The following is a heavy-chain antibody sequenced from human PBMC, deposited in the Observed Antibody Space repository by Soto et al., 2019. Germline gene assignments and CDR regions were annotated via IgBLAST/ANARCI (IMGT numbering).Heavy chain of an antibody. V-gene: IGHV4-4*02. CDR1: GVSISRDNW. J-gene: IGHJ4*02. CDR2: IHHSGST. Sequence: QVQLQESGPGLVRPSGTVSLTCAVSGVSISRDNWWGWVRQPPGKALEWIGAIHHSGSTNYNPSLKTRVTMSVVPSKDLFSVTLNSVTAADTAVYDCARAQGSNPGDWGQGTLVSVSS. CDR3: ARAQGSNPGD. D-gene: IGHD6-13*01.